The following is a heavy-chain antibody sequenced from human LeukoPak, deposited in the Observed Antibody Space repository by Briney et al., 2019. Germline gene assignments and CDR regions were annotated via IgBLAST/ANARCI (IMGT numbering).Heavy chain of an antibody. CDR3: ARGNYDGYYFDH. CDR1: GYTFTSYD. J-gene: IGHJ4*02. V-gene: IGHV1-8*01. Sequence: ASVKVSCKASGYTFTSYDINWVRQATGQGLEWMGWMNPNSGNTGSAQKFQGRVTMTRNTSISTDYMELISLTSEDTAVYYCARGNYDGYYFDHWGQGTLVTVSS. CDR2: MNPNSGNT. D-gene: IGHD4-23*01.